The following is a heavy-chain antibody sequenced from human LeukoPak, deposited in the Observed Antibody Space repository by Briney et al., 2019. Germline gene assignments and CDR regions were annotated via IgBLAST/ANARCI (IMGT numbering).Heavy chain of an antibody. D-gene: IGHD6-13*01. CDR2: ISSSGSTI. V-gene: IGHV3-11*04. Sequence: GGSLRLSCAASGFTFSDYYMSWIRQAPGKGLEWVSYISSSGSTIYYADSVKGRFTISRDNAKNSLYLQMNSLRAEDTAVYYCARGTYSSSWYFNYYYGMDVWGQGTTVTVSS. J-gene: IGHJ6*02. CDR1: GFTFSDYY. CDR3: ARGTYSSSWYFNYYYGMDV.